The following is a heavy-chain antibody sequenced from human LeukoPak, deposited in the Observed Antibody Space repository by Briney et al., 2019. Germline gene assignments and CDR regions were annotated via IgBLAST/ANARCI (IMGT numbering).Heavy chain of an antibody. V-gene: IGHV3-23*01. CDR3: ARDQRGYDKPIDY. CDR2: ISGSGGYT. D-gene: IGHD5-12*01. Sequence: GGSLRLSCAASGFTLSLYAMSWVRQAPGKGLEWVSAISGSGGYTDYADSVKGRFTISRDNSKNTLYVQMNSLRAEDTAVYYCARDQRGYDKPIDYWGQGTLVTVSS. CDR1: GFTLSLYA. J-gene: IGHJ4*02.